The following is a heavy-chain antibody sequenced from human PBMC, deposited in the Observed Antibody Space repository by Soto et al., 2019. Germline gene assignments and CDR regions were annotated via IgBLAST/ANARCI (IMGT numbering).Heavy chain of an antibody. D-gene: IGHD3-10*01. Sequence: ASVKVSCKASGYTFTGYYMHWVRQAPGQGLEWMGWINPNSGGTNYAQKFQGWVTMTRDTSISTAYMELSRLRSDDTAVYYCARAPMVRGVILSGWFDPWGQGTLVTVSS. J-gene: IGHJ5*02. CDR1: GYTFTGYY. V-gene: IGHV1-2*04. CDR2: INPNSGGT. CDR3: ARAPMVRGVILSGWFDP.